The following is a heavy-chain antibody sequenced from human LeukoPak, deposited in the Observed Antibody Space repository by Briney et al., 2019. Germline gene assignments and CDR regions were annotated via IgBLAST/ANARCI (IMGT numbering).Heavy chain of an antibody. CDR2: LIPISDTP. D-gene: IGHD6-19*01. CDR3: ARSLAVAVAGAEHDY. CDR1: GGTFRNYA. Sequence: SVKVSCKSSGGTFRNYAMSWVRQAPGQGLEWMGGLIPISDTPKYAQKFQGRLTISTDESTSTAYMELSSLTSKDTAVYYCARSLAVAVAGAEHDYWGQGTLVTVSS. J-gene: IGHJ4*02. V-gene: IGHV1-69*05.